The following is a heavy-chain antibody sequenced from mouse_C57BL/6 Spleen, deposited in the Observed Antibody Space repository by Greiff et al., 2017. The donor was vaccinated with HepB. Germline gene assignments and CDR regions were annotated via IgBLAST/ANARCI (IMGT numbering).Heavy chain of an antibody. CDR1: GYAFSSSW. CDR3: ARTEDYYGLAGLAY. J-gene: IGHJ3*01. V-gene: IGHV1-82*01. CDR2: IYPGDGDT. D-gene: IGHD1-1*01. Sequence: QVQLQQSGPELVKPGASVKISCKASGYAFSSSWMNWVKQRPGKGLEWIGRIYPGDGDTNYNGKFKGKATLTADKSSSTAYMQLSSLTSEDSAVYFCARTEDYYGLAGLAYWGQGTLVTVSA.